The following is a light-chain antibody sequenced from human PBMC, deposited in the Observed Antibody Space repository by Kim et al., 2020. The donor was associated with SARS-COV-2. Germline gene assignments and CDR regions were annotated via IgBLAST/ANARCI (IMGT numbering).Light chain of an antibody. J-gene: IGKJ1*01. V-gene: IGKV1-5*03. CDR1: QSISSW. CDR2: KAS. Sequence: ASVGDRVTIACRASQSISSWLAWYRQKPGKAPKLLIYKASGLESGVPSRFSGSGSGTEFTLTISSLQPDDFATYYCQQYTSYPWTFGQGTKVDIK. CDR3: QQYTSYPWT.